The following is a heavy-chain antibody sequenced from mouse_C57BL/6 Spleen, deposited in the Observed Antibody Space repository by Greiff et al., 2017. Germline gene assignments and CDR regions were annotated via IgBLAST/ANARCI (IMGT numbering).Heavy chain of an antibody. CDR3: ARNDYGSSYYFDY. CDR2: IWSGGGT. D-gene: IGHD1-1*01. V-gene: IGHV2-2*01. CDR1: GFSLTSYG. J-gene: IGHJ2*01. Sequence: VQLQQSGPGLVQPSQSLSITCTVSGFSLTSYGVHWVRQSPGKGLEWLGVIWSGGGTDYNAAFISRLSIRTDNSKSKVFFKMNSLQADDTAIYYCARNDYGSSYYFDYWGQGTTLTVSS.